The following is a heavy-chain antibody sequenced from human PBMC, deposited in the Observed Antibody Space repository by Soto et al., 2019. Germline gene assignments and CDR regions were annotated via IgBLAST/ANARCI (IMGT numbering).Heavy chain of an antibody. V-gene: IGHV4-39*01. Sequence: GPGPGKSSETLSLTCTVSADSSTISNSYWGWLRQPPGKGLQWIGSSSYNGGTFYNPSLKGRVAISVDTSKKQSSLQVTSVTAADTAMYFCARHRIEVVWRGFDYWGQGSPVTVSS. J-gene: IGHJ4*02. CDR1: ADSSTISNSY. D-gene: IGHD1-1*01. CDR2: SSYNGGT. CDR3: ARHRIEVVWRGFDY.